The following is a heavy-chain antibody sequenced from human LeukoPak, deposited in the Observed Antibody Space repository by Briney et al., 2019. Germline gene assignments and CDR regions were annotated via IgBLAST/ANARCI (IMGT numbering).Heavy chain of an antibody. Sequence: PGGSLRLSCAASGFTFSSYTMSWVRRAPGKGLEWVSAISGSGGSTYYADSVQGRFTISRDNAKNTLYLQINSLRAEDTAVYYCAREIITTGHHYFDYWGQGTLFTVSS. V-gene: IGHV3-23*01. CDR3: AREIITTGHHYFDY. D-gene: IGHD1-1*01. J-gene: IGHJ4*02. CDR1: GFTFSSYT. CDR2: ISGSGGST.